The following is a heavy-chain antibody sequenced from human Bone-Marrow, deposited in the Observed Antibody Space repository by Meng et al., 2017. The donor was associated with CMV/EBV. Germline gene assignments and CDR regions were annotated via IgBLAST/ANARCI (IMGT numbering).Heavy chain of an antibody. Sequence: ASVKVSCKASGYTFTSYYMHWVRQAPGQGLEWMGIINPSGGSTSYAQKFQGRVTMTTDTSTSTAYMELRSLRSDDTAVYYCASWYSTAWVFAYWGQGNLVHVSS. CDR1: GYTFTSYY. D-gene: IGHD6-13*01. V-gene: IGHV1-46*01. CDR3: ASWYSTAWVFAY. J-gene: IGHJ4*02. CDR2: INPSGGST.